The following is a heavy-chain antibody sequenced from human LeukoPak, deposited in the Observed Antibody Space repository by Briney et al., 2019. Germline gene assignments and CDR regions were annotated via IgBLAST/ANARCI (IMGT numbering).Heavy chain of an antibody. CDR2: IWYDGSNK. J-gene: IGHJ4*02. CDR1: GFTFSNYG. CDR3: AKDRDTAMEIDY. D-gene: IGHD5-18*01. Sequence: GGSLRLSCPASGFTFSNYGMHWVRQAPGRGLEWVAVIWYDGSNKYYADSVKGRFTISRDNSKNTLYLQMKSLRAEDTAVYYCAKDRDTAMEIDYWGQGTLVTVSS. V-gene: IGHV3-33*06.